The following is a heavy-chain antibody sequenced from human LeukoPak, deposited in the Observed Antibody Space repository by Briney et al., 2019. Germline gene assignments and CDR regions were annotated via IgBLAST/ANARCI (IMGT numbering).Heavy chain of an antibody. V-gene: IGHV3-21*01. CDR2: ISPSGSYI. Sequence: GGSLRLSCAASGFTFNNYGMNWVRQAPGKGLEWVSSISPSGSYIYYTDSMNGRLTTTRDNAKNSLYLQMNSLRTAETAVAFCARDRVAVVRGVSAFDYWGQGTLVTVSS. CDR3: ARDRVAVVRGVSAFDY. J-gene: IGHJ4*02. D-gene: IGHD3-10*01. CDR1: GFTFNNYG.